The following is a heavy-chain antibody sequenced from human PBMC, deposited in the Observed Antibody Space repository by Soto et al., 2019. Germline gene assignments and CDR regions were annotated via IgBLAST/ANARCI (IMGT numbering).Heavy chain of an antibody. D-gene: IGHD3-10*01. J-gene: IGHJ4*02. CDR2: IIPLYGTV. CDR1: GGTFNSYG. CDR3: ARGRGIRGGIPSHFGL. V-gene: IGHV1-69*06. Sequence: QAHLAQSGAEVKKPGSSVTVSCKASGGTFNSYGISWVRQAPGQGLDWMGVIIPLYGTVNYAQKFQGRVSITADKSTSTANRDLKSLRAGDTAVDDCARGRGIRGGIPSHFGLWGQGTQVTVAS.